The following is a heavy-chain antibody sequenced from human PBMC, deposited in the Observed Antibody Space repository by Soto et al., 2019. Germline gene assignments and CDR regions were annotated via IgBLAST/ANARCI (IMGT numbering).Heavy chain of an antibody. CDR3: ARRGSGSYYDY. J-gene: IGHJ4*02. CDR1: GFTFSSYA. CDR2: ISGSGGST. Sequence: EVQLLESGGGLVQPGGSLRLSCAASGFTFSSYAMRWVRQAPVKGLEWVAAISGSGGSTYYADSVKGRFTIYRDNSKNTLYLQMNSLRAEDTDVYYCARRGSGSYYDYWGQGTLVTVSS. V-gene: IGHV3-23*01. D-gene: IGHD1-26*01.